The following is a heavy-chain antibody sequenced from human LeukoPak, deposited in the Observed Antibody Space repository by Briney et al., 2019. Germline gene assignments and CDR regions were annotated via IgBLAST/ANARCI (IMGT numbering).Heavy chain of an antibody. D-gene: IGHD3-22*01. J-gene: IGHJ4*02. CDR2: INPNSGGT. CDR1: GYTFTGYY. Sequence: ASVKVSCKASGYTFTGYYMHWVRQAPGQGLEWMGWINPNSGGTNYAQKFQGRVTMTRDTSISTAYMELSGLRSDDTAVYYCARDEVHYYDSSGYHSWYFDYWGQGTLVTVSS. V-gene: IGHV1-2*02. CDR3: ARDEVHYYDSSGYHSWYFDY.